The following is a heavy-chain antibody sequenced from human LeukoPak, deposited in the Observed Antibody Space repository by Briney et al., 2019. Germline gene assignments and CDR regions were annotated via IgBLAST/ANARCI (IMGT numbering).Heavy chain of an antibody. D-gene: IGHD1-26*01. CDR1: GFTFSSDW. J-gene: IGHJ6*02. CDR3: ARDLATRPPYYYYGMDV. V-gene: IGHV3-7*01. Sequence: GGSLRLSCAASGFTFSSDWMSWVRQAPGKGLEWVANIKQDGSEKYYVDSVKGRFTISRDNAKNSLYLQMNSLRAEDTAVYYCARDLATRPPYYYYGMDVWGQGTTVTVSS. CDR2: IKQDGSEK.